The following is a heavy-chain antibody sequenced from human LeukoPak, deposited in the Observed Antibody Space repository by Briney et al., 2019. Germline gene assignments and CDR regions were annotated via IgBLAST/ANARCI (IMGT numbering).Heavy chain of an antibody. CDR1: GFTFSSYW. D-gene: IGHD3-9*01. V-gene: IGHV3-21*01. J-gene: IGHJ6*02. CDR3: ARDGGTLRYFDWIPYGMDV. CDR2: ISSSSSYI. Sequence: PGGSLRLSCAASGFTFSSYWMSWVRQAPGKGLEWVSSISSSSSYIYYADSVKGRFAISRDNAKNSLYLQMNSLRAEDTAVYYCARDGGTLRYFDWIPYGMDVWGQGTTVTVSS.